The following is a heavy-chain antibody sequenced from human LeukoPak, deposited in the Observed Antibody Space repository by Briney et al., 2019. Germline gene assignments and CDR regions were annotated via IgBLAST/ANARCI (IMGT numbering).Heavy chain of an antibody. CDR3: ARDHSIVVVPAPADAFDI. J-gene: IGHJ3*02. Sequence: SVKVSCKASGGTFSSYAISWVRQAPGQGLEWMGGIIPIFGTANYAQKFQGRVTITADESTSTAYMELSSLRSEDTAVYSCARDHSIVVVPAPADAFDIWGQGTMVTVSS. CDR1: GGTFSSYA. D-gene: IGHD2-2*01. CDR2: IIPIFGTA. V-gene: IGHV1-69*13.